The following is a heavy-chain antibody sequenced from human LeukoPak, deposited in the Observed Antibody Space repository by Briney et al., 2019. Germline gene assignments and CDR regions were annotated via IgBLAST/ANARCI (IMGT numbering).Heavy chain of an antibody. CDR1: GYRFTSYW. Sequence: GESLKISCKGSGYRFTSYWIGGARQMPGKGLEWMGIIYPGDSDTRYSPSFQGQVTISADKSISTAYLQWSSLKASDTAIYYCARPYYYDSSGYRDDWGQGTLVTVSA. V-gene: IGHV5-51*01. CDR3: ARPYYYDSSGYRDD. D-gene: IGHD3-22*01. CDR2: IYPGDSDT. J-gene: IGHJ4*02.